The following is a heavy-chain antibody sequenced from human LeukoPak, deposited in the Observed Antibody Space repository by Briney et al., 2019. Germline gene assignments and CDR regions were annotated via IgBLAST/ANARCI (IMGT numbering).Heavy chain of an antibody. V-gene: IGHV4-61*02. Sequence: PSETLSLTCTVSGGSISSSSYYWGWIRQSAGKGLEWIGRIHTSGSTNYNPSLKSRVTMSVDTSKNQFSLKLSSVTAADTAVYYCARDQYYYDSSGYYRIDYWGQGTLVTVSS. CDR1: GGSISSSSYY. CDR2: IHTSGST. D-gene: IGHD3-22*01. J-gene: IGHJ4*02. CDR3: ARDQYYYDSSGYYRIDY.